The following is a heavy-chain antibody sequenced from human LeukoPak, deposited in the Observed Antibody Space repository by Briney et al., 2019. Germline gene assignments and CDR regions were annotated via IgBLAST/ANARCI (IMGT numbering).Heavy chain of an antibody. Sequence: PSETLSLTCTVSGYSISSGYYWGWIRQPPGKGLEWIGSIYHGGSTYDNPSLKSRVTISVDTSRNQFSLKLNSVTAADTAVYYCAKSNGYGLVDIWGQGTMVTVSS. CDR2: IYHGGST. J-gene: IGHJ3*02. CDR1: GYSISSGYY. CDR3: AKSNGYGLVDI. D-gene: IGHD3-10*01. V-gene: IGHV4-38-2*02.